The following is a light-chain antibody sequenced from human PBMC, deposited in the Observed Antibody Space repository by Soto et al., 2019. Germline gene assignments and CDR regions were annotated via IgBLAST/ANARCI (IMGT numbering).Light chain of an antibody. CDR1: QGIRND. V-gene: IGKV1-6*01. Sequence: AIQMTQSPSSLSASVGDRVTITCRASQGIRNDLGWYQQKPGKAPKLLIYAASSLQSGVPSRFSGSGSGTDFTLTISSLQPEDFATYDCLQDYNYPPVTFGGGTKVEIK. J-gene: IGKJ4*01. CDR3: LQDYNYPPVT. CDR2: AAS.